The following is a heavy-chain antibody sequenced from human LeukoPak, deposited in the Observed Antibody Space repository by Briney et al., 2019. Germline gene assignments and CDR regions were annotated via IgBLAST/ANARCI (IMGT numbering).Heavy chain of an antibody. CDR2: ISSSSSYI. J-gene: IGHJ4*02. D-gene: IGHD3-10*01. CDR3: ATDYYVSGSYYRLFY. CDR1: GFTFSSYT. Sequence: GGSLRLSCAASGFTFSSYTMNWVRQAPGKGLEWVSSISSSSSYIYYADSVKGRFTISRDNAKNTLYLQMNNLRAEDTAIYYCATDYYVSGSYYRLFYWGQGTLVTVSS. V-gene: IGHV3-21*01.